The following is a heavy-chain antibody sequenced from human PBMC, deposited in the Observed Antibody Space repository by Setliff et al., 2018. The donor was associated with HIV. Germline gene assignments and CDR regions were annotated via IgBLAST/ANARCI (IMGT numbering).Heavy chain of an antibody. Sequence: SETLSLTCTVSGGSISSGRNYWSWIRQTAGKGLEWIGRIYTSGSTNYNPSLKSRVTISVDTSKNQFSLKLSSVTAADTAVYYCAREDYYDSSGTSCYDNWFDPWGQGTLVTVSS. CDR1: GGSISSGRNY. D-gene: IGHD3-22*01. CDR2: IYTSGST. CDR3: AREDYYDSSGTSCYDNWFDP. V-gene: IGHV4-61*02. J-gene: IGHJ5*02.